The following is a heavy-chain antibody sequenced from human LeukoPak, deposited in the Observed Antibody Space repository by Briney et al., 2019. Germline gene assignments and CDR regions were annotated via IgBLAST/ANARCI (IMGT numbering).Heavy chain of an antibody. J-gene: IGHJ4*02. D-gene: IGHD5-12*01. CDR2: IYYSGST. CDR1: GGSISSSSYY. CDR3: RSIVATIKDYFDY. V-gene: IGHV4-39*01. Sequence: SETLSLTCTVSGGSISSSSYYWGWIRQPPGKGLEWIVSIYYSGSTYYNPSLKSRVTISVDTSKNQFSLKLSSVTAADTAVYYCRSIVATIKDYFDYWGQGTLVTVSS.